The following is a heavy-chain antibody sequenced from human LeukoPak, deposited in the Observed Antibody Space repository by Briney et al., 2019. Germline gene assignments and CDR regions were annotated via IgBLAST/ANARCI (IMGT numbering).Heavy chain of an antibody. V-gene: IGHV3-30*02. CDR2: IRYDGSNE. D-gene: IGHD1-26*01. CDR3: AKTWEPKFGFDH. Sequence: PGGSLRLSCAASGFSFSNGMHWVRQAPGKGLEWVAFIRYDGSNEYYADSVKGRFTISRDNSKNTLYLQMNSLRTEDTAVYYCAKTWEPKFGFDHWGQGTLVTVSS. CDR1: GFSFSNG. J-gene: IGHJ4*02.